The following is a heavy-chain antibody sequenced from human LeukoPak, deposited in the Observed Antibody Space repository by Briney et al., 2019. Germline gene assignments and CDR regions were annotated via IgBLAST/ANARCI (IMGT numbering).Heavy chain of an antibody. CDR2: ISYDGSNK. CDR1: GFTFSSYA. D-gene: IGHD2-2*01. V-gene: IGHV3-30-3*01. J-gene: IGHJ4*02. Sequence: GGSLRLSCAASGFTFSSYAMHWVRQAPGKRLEWVAVISYDGSNKYYADSVKGRFTISRDNSKNTLYLQMNSLRAEDTAVYYCARAGCSSTSCYFDYWGQGTLVTVSS. CDR3: ARAGCSSTSCYFDY.